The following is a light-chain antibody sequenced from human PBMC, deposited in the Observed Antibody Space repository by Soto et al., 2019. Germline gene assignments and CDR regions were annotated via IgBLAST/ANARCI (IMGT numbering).Light chain of an antibody. CDR2: DAS. V-gene: IGKV3-11*01. Sequence: EIVLTQSPATLSVSPGETATLSCSASQSVSNYLVWYQQKPGQAPRLLIYDASNRATGIPARFSGSGSGTDFTLTISSLEPEDFAVYYCQQRSNWPRWTFGQGTKVE. J-gene: IGKJ1*01. CDR1: QSVSNY. CDR3: QQRSNWPRWT.